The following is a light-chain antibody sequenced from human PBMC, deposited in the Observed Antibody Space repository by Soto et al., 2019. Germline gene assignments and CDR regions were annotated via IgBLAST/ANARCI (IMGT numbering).Light chain of an antibody. V-gene: IGLV1-51*01. Sequence: QPVLTQPPSVSAAPGQKVTISCSGSSSNIGSNHVSWYQQLPETAPKLLIYDNNERPSGIPDRFSGSKSGTSATLGITGLQTGDEADYYCATWDNSLSAVLFGGGTKLTVL. CDR2: DNN. CDR1: SSNIGSNH. CDR3: ATWDNSLSAVL. J-gene: IGLJ2*01.